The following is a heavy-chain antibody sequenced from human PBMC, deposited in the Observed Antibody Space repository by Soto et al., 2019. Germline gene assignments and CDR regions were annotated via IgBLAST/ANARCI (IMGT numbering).Heavy chain of an antibody. Sequence: QVQLVHSGAEVKKPWSSVKVSCKASGGTFSSYTISWVRQAPGQGLEWMGRIIPILGIANYAQKFQGRVTITADKPTSTAYMELSSLRYEDTAVYYCARWDSSSSRHGSGFDIWGQGTMVTVSS. V-gene: IGHV1-69*02. CDR2: IIPILGIA. J-gene: IGHJ3*02. CDR1: GGTFSSYT. CDR3: ARWDSSSSRHGSGFDI. D-gene: IGHD6-6*01.